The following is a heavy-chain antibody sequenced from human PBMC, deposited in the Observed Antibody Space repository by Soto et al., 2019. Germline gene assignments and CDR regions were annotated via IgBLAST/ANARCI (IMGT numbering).Heavy chain of an antibody. CDR3: VLWEPDY. V-gene: IGHV1-18*01. J-gene: IGHJ4*02. D-gene: IGHD1-26*01. Sequence: QVQLVQYGAEVKKPGASVNVSCKASGYTFTSYGISWVRQAPGQGLEWMGWISAYKGNTNYAQKLQGRVTMTTDTSTRTGYMELRSVISDDTAVYYCVLWEPDYWGQGTLVTVSS. CDR1: GYTFTSYG. CDR2: ISAYKGNT.